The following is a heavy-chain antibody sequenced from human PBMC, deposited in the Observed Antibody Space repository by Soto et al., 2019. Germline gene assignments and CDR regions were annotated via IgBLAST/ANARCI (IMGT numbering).Heavy chain of an antibody. CDR1: GGTFSSYA. CDR3: ARDRIAARPGEHYYYGMDV. V-gene: IGHV1-69*06. Sequence: QVQLVQSGAEVQKPGSSVKVSCKASGGTFSSYAISWVRQAPGQGLEWMGGIIPIFGTANYAQKFQGRVTITADKSTSTAYMELSSLRSEDTAVYYCARDRIAARPGEHYYYGMDVWGQGTTVTVSS. CDR2: IIPIFGTA. D-gene: IGHD6-6*01. J-gene: IGHJ6*02.